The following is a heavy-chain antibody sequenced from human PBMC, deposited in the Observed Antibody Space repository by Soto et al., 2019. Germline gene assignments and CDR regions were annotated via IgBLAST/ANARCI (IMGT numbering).Heavy chain of an antibody. Sequence: QAQLEQSGAEVKKPGASVKVPCKVSGYTLADLNIHWVRQAPGKGLEWMGGYIPDQGKLVHAENFQGRVTMTEDTSTATAYMERSSLRFEETAVYFCTSRVVMGALLYRGQGNLVTVSS. D-gene: IGHD1-26*01. CDR1: GYTLADLN. CDR2: YIPDQGKL. V-gene: IGHV1-24*01. CDR3: TSRVVMGALLY. J-gene: IGHJ4*02.